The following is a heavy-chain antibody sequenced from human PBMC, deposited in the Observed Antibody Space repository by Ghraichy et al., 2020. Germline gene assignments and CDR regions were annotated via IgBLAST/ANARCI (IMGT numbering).Heavy chain of an antibody. CDR1: GFTFSSYS. J-gene: IGHJ6*02. Sequence: GGSLRLSCAASGFTFSSYSMNWVRQAPGKGLEWVSYISSSSSTIYYADSVKGRFTISRDNAKNSLYLQMNSLRDEDTAVYYCARDPYQSSSWYFGYYYYYGMDVWGQGTTATVSS. CDR3: ARDPYQSSSWYFGYYYYYGMDV. CDR2: ISSSSSTI. V-gene: IGHV3-48*02. D-gene: IGHD6-13*01.